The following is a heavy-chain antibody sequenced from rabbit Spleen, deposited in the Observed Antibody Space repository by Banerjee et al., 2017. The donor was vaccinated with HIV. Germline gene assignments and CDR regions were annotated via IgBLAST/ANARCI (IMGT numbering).Heavy chain of an antibody. V-gene: IGHV1S47*01. CDR3: ARYYIFYGMDL. J-gene: IGHJ6*01. CDR2: IDPVFGIA. Sequence: QEQLKETGGGLVQPGGSLTLSCKASGIDLMSIAMSWVRQAPGKGLEWIGSIDPVFGIANYASWVNGRFTISRDNAQNTVDLQINSLTAADTATYFCARYYIFYGMDLWGPGTLVTVS. D-gene: IGHD4-1*01. CDR1: GIDLMSIA.